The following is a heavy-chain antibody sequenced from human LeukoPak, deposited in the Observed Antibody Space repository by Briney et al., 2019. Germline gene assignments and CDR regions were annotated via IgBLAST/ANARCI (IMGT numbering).Heavy chain of an antibody. CDR1: GFTFNAYA. D-gene: IGHD3-16*01. CDR2: ISYDGSNK. Sequence: GGSLRLSCAASGFTFNAYAMHWVRQAPGKGLEWVAVISYDGSNKYYADSVKGRFTISRDNSKNTLYLQMNSLRAEDTAVYYCARGPYYDYVWGSYFPCDYWGQGTLVTVSS. J-gene: IGHJ4*02. V-gene: IGHV3-30-3*01. CDR3: ARGPYYDYVWGSYFPCDY.